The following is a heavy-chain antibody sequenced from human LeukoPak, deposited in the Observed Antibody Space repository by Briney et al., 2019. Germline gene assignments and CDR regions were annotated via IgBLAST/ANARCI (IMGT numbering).Heavy chain of an antibody. V-gene: IGHV4-59*12. CDR1: GDSISTYY. CDR3: ARDQLAGTLHY. CDR2: IHYSGST. J-gene: IGHJ4*02. Sequence: SETLSLTCTVSGDSISTYYWTWIRQTPGKGLEWIGYIHYSGSTNYNPSLKSRVTISVDTSKNQFSLQLNSVTAADTAVYYCARDQLAGTLHYWGRGTLVTVSS. D-gene: IGHD6-19*01.